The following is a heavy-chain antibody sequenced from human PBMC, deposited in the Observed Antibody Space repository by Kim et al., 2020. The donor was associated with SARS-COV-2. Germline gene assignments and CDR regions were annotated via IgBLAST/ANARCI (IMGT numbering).Heavy chain of an antibody. V-gene: IGHV1-2*02. CDR1: GYTFTGYY. J-gene: IGHJ5*02. CDR2: INPNSGGT. CDR3: ARVSSSSSWYVSSNWFDP. Sequence: ASVKVSCKASGYTFTGYYMHWVRQAPGQGLEWMGWINPNSGGTNYAQKFQGRVTMTRDTSISTAYMELSRLRTDDTAVYYCARVSSSSSWYVSSNWFDPWGQGTLVTVSS. D-gene: IGHD6-13*01.